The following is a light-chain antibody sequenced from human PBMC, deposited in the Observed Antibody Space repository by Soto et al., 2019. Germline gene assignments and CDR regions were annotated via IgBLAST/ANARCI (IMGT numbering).Light chain of an antibody. V-gene: IGKV3-15*01. Sequence: IGFTQSPATLSVYPGERATLSCRASQSVSSYLAWYQQKPGQAPSLLIYGAFTRATGIPARFSGTGSGTEFTLTISSLQSEDFALYYCQQYNDWPLTFGQGTKVDIK. J-gene: IGKJ1*01. CDR2: GAF. CDR3: QQYNDWPLT. CDR1: QSVSSY.